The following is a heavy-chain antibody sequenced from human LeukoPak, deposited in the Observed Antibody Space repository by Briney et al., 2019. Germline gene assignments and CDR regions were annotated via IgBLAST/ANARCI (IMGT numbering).Heavy chain of an antibody. CDR2: IYPGDSDT. CDR1: GYSFTSYW. V-gene: IGHV5-51*01. Sequence: GEXXKISCKGSGYSFTSYWIAWVRQMPGKGLEWMGIIYPGDSDTRYSPSFHGQVTISADKSISTAYLQWSSLKASDTAMYYCARQGSYFDYWAQGTLVTVSS. CDR3: ARQGSYFDY. J-gene: IGHJ4*02.